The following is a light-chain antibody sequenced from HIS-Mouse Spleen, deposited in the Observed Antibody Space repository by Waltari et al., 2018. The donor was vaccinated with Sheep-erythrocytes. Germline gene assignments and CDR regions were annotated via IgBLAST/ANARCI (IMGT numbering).Light chain of an antibody. V-gene: IGLV3-10*01. CDR1: ALPKQY. J-gene: IGLJ3*02. CDR3: YSTDSSGNHWV. Sequence: SYELTQPPSVSVSPGQTARITCPGDALPKQYAYWYQQKSGQAPVLVIYEDSKRPSGFPERFSGSSSGTMATLTISGAQVEDEADYYCYSTDSSGNHWVFGGGTKLTVL. CDR2: EDS.